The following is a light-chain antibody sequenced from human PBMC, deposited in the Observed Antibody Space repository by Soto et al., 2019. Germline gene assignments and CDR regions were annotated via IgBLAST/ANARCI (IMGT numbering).Light chain of an antibody. V-gene: IGLV6-57*04. CDR1: SGSIARNY. CDR2: QDN. CDR3: QSYDSSLSV. J-gene: IGLJ3*02. Sequence: NFMLTQPHSVSESPGKTVTISCTRSSGSIARNYVQWYQQRPGGAPTTVIYQDNQRPSGVPDRFSGSIDSSSNSASLTISGLKTEDEADYYCQSYDSSLSVFGGGTKLTVL.